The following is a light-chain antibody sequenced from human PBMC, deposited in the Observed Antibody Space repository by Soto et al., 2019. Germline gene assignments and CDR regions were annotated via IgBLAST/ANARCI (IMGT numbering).Light chain of an antibody. J-gene: IGKJ4*01. V-gene: IGKV2-28*01. CDR2: LGS. Sequence: DIVMTQSPLSLPVTPGEPASISCMSSQSLLHSNGYNYLDWYLQKPGQSPQLLIYLGSNRASGVPDRFSGSGSGTDFTLTINRVEAEDVGLYFCAQGLATPFTFGGGTKVDIK. CDR1: QSLLHSNGYNY. CDR3: AQGLATPFT.